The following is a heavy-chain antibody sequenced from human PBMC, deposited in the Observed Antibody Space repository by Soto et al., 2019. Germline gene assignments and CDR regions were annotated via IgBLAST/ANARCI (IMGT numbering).Heavy chain of an antibody. CDR2: ISSSSSTI. J-gene: IGHJ6*02. Sequence: GGSLRLSCAASGFTFSSYSMNWVRQAPGKGLEWVSYISSSSSTIYYADSVKGRFTISRDNAKNSLYLQMNSLRDEDTAVYYCARDGGYRHADYYYGMDVWGQGTTVTVSS. V-gene: IGHV3-48*02. D-gene: IGHD5-18*01. CDR1: GFTFSSYS. CDR3: ARDGGYRHADYYYGMDV.